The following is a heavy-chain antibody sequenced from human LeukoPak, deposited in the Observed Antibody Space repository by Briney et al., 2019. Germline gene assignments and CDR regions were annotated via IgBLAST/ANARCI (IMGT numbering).Heavy chain of an antibody. Sequence: SETLSLTCTVSGASITSYYWSWIRQPPGKGLEWIGYIYYSGSTTYKPSLKGRVTISVDTSKNQFSLKLSSVTAADTAVYYCARLSIVGATNFDYWGQGTLVTVSS. D-gene: IGHD1-26*01. CDR2: IYYSGST. V-gene: IGHV4-59*08. CDR3: ARLSIVGATNFDY. J-gene: IGHJ4*02. CDR1: GASITSYY.